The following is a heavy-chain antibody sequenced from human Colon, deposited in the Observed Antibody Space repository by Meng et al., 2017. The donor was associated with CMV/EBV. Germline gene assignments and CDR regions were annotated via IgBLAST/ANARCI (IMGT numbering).Heavy chain of an antibody. CDR1: GFTFGDFA. V-gene: IGHV3-43D*04. Sequence: GESLKISCTASGFTFGDFAMHWVRQATGKGLEWVSLIVWDGDNKYYGDSVKGRFTISRDNSKNSLYLQMNNLRAEDTALYYCAKDAVHSGTYIDFWGQGTLVTVSS. CDR3: AKDAVHSGTYIDF. CDR2: IVWDGDNK. J-gene: IGHJ4*02. D-gene: IGHD1-26*01.